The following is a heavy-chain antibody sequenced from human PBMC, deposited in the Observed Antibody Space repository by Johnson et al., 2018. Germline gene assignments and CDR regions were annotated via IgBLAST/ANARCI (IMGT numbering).Heavy chain of an antibody. CDR2: INHSGST. Sequence: QVQLQQWGAGLLKPTETLSLTCAVYGGSFSGYYWSWIRQPPGKGLEWIGEINHSGSTNYNPSLKSRVTISVDTSKNQFSLKLSSVTAADTAVYYWAKDRCSSGWYCYMDVWGKGTTVTVSS. D-gene: IGHD6-19*01. V-gene: IGHV4-34*01. CDR3: AKDRCSSGWYCYMDV. CDR1: GGSFSGYY. J-gene: IGHJ6*03.